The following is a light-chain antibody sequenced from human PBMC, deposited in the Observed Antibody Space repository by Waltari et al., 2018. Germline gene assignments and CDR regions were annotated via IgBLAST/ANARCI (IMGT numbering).Light chain of an antibody. CDR2: DVS. J-gene: IGLJ2*01. Sequence: QSALTQPASVSGSPGQSITISCTGTSSDVGGYNYVSWYQQHPGKAPKLMIYDVSNRPSGVSNRFSGSKSGNMASLTISGLQAEDEAEYYCSSYTTNNTLVIFGGGTKLTVL. V-gene: IGLV2-14*03. CDR3: SSYTTNNTLVI. CDR1: SSDVGGYNY.